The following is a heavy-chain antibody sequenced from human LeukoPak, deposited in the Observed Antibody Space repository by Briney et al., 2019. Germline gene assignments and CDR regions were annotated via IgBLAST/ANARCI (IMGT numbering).Heavy chain of an antibody. D-gene: IGHD3-22*01. J-gene: IGHJ3*02. Sequence: SGGSLRLSCAASGFTFSSYAMSWVRQAPGKGLEWVSAISGSGGSTYYADSVKGRFTISRDNSKNTLYLQMNSLRAEDTAVYYCAKVRSGYYRNALDIWGQGTMVTVSS. V-gene: IGHV3-23*01. CDR2: ISGSGGST. CDR3: AKVRSGYYRNALDI. CDR1: GFTFSSYA.